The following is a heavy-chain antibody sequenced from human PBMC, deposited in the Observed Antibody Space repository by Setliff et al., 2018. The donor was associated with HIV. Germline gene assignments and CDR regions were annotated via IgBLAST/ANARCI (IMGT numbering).Heavy chain of an antibody. CDR2: INPNTDDT. CDR3: ARLRYTTMGGLDY. CDR1: GYTFTGYF. D-gene: IGHD5-18*01. V-gene: IGHV1-2*06. Sequence: EASVKVSCKASGYTFTGYFVHWVRQAPGQGLEWMGRINPNTDDTKYAEKFQGRVTMTRETSISTAYMELSRLRSDDTAVYYCARLRYTTMGGLDYWGQGSLVTVSS. J-gene: IGHJ4*02.